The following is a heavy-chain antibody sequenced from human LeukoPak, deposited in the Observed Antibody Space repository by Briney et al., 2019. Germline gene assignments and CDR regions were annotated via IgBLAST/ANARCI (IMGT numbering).Heavy chain of an antibody. CDR1: GGNFTSYG. CDR2: IIPIFDAT. V-gene: IGHV1-69*06. J-gene: IGHJ3*02. Sequence: ASVKVSCKASGGNFTSYGISWVRQASGQGLEWMGGIIPIFDATYYAQKFQGRVTITADKSTNTVYTDLTSLRSQDTAVYYCARDQAAKWLNDGTEFDIWGQGTRVIVSS. CDR3: ARDQAAKWLNDGTEFDI. D-gene: IGHD3-22*01.